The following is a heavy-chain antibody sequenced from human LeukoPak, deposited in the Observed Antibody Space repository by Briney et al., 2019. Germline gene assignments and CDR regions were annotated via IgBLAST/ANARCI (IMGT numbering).Heavy chain of an antibody. Sequence: SSETLSLSCTLSGASLSSYYWSWIRQPPGKGVEWSGYIYYSGSTDYNPSLKSRVTISVDTSKNQFSLKLSSVTAADTAVYYCARQGGAVAGRAVDYWGQGTLVTVSS. V-gene: IGHV4-59*08. J-gene: IGHJ4*02. D-gene: IGHD6-19*01. CDR1: GASLSSYY. CDR3: ARQGGAVAGRAVDY. CDR2: IYYSGST.